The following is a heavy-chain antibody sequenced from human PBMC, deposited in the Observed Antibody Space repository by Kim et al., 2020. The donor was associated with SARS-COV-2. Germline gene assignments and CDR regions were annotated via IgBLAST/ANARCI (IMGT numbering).Heavy chain of an antibody. CDR3: AKDGPTGASSDY. Sequence: YYADFVKGRFTISRDNSENTLYLQMNSLRAEDTAVYYCAKDGPTGASSDYWGQGTLVAVSS. D-gene: IGHD1-26*01. J-gene: IGHJ4*02. V-gene: IGHV3-23*01.